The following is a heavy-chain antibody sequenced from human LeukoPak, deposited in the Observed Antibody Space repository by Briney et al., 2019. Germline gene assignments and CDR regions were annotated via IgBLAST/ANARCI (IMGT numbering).Heavy chain of an antibody. D-gene: IGHD1-26*01. V-gene: IGHV3-23*01. J-gene: IGHJ6*03. CDR3: ARDPYSGSYGNYYYYFMDV. CDR2: ITGSGDST. CDR1: GFTFSTYG. Sequence: GGSLRLSCTASGFTFSTYGMSWVRQAPGKGLEWVSAITGSGDSTHYADSVKGRFTISRDNSKNTLYLQMNSLRAEDTAVYYCARDPYSGSYGNYYYYFMDVWGKGTTVTISS.